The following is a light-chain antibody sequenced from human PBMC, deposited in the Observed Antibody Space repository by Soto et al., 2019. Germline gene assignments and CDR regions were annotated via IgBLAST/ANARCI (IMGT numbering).Light chain of an antibody. CDR1: QSVSSY. J-gene: IGKJ5*01. V-gene: IGKV3-11*01. CDR2: DAS. Sequence: TEVQAILTVSSGERAYISCGASQSVSSYLAWYQQKPGQAPRLLIYDASNRATGIPARFSGSGSGTDFTLTISGLEPEDFAVYYCQQRSNWPPTFGQGTRLEI. CDR3: QQRSNWPPT.